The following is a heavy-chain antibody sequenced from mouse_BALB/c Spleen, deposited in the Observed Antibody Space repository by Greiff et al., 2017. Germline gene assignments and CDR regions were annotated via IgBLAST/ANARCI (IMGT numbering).Heavy chain of an antibody. D-gene: IGHD2-14*01. CDR3: ARTYRYDPFAY. J-gene: IGHJ3*01. Sequence: EVKLQESGAELVRPGALVKLSCKASGFNIKDYYMHWVKQRPEQGLEWIGWIDPENGNTIYDPKFQGKASITADTSSNTAYLQLSSLTSEDTAVYYCARTYRYDPFAYWGQGTLVTVSA. CDR2: IDPENGNT. CDR1: GFNIKDYY. V-gene: IGHV14-1*02.